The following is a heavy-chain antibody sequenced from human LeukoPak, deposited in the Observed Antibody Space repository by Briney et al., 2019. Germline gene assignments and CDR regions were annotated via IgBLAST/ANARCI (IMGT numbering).Heavy chain of an antibody. CDR1: GGSFSGHY. CDR3: VRNFDY. V-gene: IGHV4-34*01. Sequence: SETLSLTCVVYGGSFSGHYWSWIRQPPGKGLEWIGDINQSVRANYNPSLKSQVTISIDTSKNQSALNLNSVPAAGTAVYYCVRNFDYWGQGTLLAVSS. CDR2: INQSVRA. J-gene: IGHJ4*02.